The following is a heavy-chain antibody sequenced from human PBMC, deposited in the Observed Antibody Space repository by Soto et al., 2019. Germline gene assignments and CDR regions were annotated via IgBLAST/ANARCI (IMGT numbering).Heavy chain of an antibody. J-gene: IGHJ6*04. CDR3: ARTGPLLCLGEFTPDYYYYAMDV. D-gene: IGHD3-10*01. CDR2: IYSSENT. V-gene: IGHV4-39*07. Sequence: SETLSLTCTVSGGSVSTNSYSWGWIRQSPGKGLEWIGTIYSSENTYYNPSLLRRVTISVDTSKNQFSLKLSSVTAADTAVYYCARTGPLLCLGEFTPDYYYYAMDVWGKGTTVTV. CDR1: GGSVSTNSYS.